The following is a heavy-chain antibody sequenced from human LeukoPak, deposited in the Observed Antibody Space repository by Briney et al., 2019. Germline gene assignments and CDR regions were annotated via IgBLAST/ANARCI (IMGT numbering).Heavy chain of an antibody. Sequence: PGGSLRLSCAASGFTFSSYEMNWVRQAPGKGLEWVSYISSSGSTIYYADSVKGRFTISRDNSKNTLYLQMNSLRAEDTAVYYCAKGPLWFGELSFDYWGQGTLVTVSS. CDR3: AKGPLWFGELSFDY. CDR2: ISSSGSTI. D-gene: IGHD3-10*01. J-gene: IGHJ4*02. CDR1: GFTFSSYE. V-gene: IGHV3-48*03.